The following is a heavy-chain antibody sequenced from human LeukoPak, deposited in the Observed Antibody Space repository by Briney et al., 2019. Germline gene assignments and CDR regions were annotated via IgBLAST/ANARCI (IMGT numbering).Heavy chain of an antibody. J-gene: IGHJ1*01. Sequence: PGGPLSLSCAASGXTFSSYEWNWVRQAPGKGLEWVSYISNSGDSTYYADSVKGRFTISRDNAKNSLYLQMNSLRAEDTAVYYCVRLGGATGQYFYHWGQGIRVTVSS. CDR2: ISNSGDST. CDR3: VRLGGATGQYFYH. V-gene: IGHV3-48*03. D-gene: IGHD1-26*01. CDR1: GXTFSSYE.